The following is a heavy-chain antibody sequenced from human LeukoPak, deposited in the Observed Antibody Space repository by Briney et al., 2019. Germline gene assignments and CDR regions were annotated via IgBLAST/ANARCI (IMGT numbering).Heavy chain of an antibody. CDR2: IYHSEST. D-gene: IGHD6-6*01. Sequence: SGTLSLTCVVSGYSISIGYYWGWIRQPPGKGREWFGSIYHSESTYYKPSLTRQVTISIDTSKNQYSLKKGSVAAADTAVYYCARVDSYSSSSLEYRGQGTLVTVSS. CDR1: GYSISIGYY. CDR3: ARVDSYSSSSLEY. V-gene: IGHV4-38-2*01. J-gene: IGHJ4*02.